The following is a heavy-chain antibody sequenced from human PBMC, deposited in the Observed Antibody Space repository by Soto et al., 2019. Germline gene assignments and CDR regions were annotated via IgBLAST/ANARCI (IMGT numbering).Heavy chain of an antibody. Sequence: PGVSLKIAWKTTGYTFGSHWLGLVPQVPGRGLERMGIIYPGEHDTRYSPSSLGLVTISVDKSINTAYLQWSSLKASDSATYYCARRRYFESIGYWYYYYHG. V-gene: IGHV5-51*01. D-gene: IGHD3-22*01. J-gene: IGHJ6*01. CDR3: ARRRYFESIGYWYYYYHG. CDR2: IYPGEHDT. CDR1: GYTFGSHW.